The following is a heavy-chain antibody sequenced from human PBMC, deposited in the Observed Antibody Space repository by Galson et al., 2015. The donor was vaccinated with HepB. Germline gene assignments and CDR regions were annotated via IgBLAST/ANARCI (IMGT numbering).Heavy chain of an antibody. D-gene: IGHD5-18*01. Sequence: SLRLSCAASGFTFDDYAMHWVRQAPGKGLEWVSGISWNSGSIGYADSVKGRFTISRDNAKNSLYLQMNSLRAEDTALYYCARGPRGYSYGLGYWGQGTLVTVSS. V-gene: IGHV3-9*01. CDR2: ISWNSGSI. J-gene: IGHJ4*02. CDR1: GFTFDDYA. CDR3: ARGPRGYSYGLGY.